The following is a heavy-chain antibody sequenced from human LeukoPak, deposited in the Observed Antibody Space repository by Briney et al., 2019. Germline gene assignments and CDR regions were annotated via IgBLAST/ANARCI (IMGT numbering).Heavy chain of an antibody. V-gene: IGHV4-34*01. CDR3: ARASTYYYGSGSRAYFDY. Sequence: SETLSLTCAVYGGSFSGYYWSWIRQPPGKGLEWIGEINHSGSTNYNPSLKSRVTISVDTSKIQFSLKLSSVTAADTAVYYCARASTYYYGSGSRAYFDYWGQGTLVTVSS. CDR2: INHSGST. D-gene: IGHD3-10*01. J-gene: IGHJ4*02. CDR1: GGSFSGYY.